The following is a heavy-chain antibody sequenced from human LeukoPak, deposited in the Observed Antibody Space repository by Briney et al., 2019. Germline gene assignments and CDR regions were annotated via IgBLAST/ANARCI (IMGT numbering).Heavy chain of an antibody. CDR2: INPSGGST. Sequence: ASVKVSCKASGYTFTSYYMHWVRQAPGQGLEWMGIINPSGGSTSYAQKFQGRVTMTRDTSTSTVYMELSSLRSEDTAVYYCARTHDTIFGDTTTFDHWGQGTLVTVSS. CDR1: GYTFTSYY. J-gene: IGHJ4*02. V-gene: IGHV1-46*01. D-gene: IGHD3-3*01. CDR3: ARTHDTIFGDTTTFDH.